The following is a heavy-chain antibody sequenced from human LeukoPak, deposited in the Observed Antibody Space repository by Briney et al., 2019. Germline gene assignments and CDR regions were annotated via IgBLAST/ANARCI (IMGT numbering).Heavy chain of an antibody. V-gene: IGHV1-2*02. J-gene: IGHJ4*02. D-gene: IGHD3-10*01. Sequence: ASVKVSCKASGYIFTAYYMHWVRQAPGQGLEWMGWINPNSGDTNYAQKFQGRVTMTRDTSISTAYIELNRLTSDDTAIYYCARDFGGVGDYWGQGTLVTVSS. CDR1: GYIFTAYY. CDR3: ARDFGGVGDY. CDR2: INPNSGDT.